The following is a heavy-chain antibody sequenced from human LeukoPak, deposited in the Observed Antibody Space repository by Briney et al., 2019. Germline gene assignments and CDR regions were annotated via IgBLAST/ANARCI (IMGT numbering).Heavy chain of an antibody. CDR2: ISTTSSFT. CDR3: TRGQRGDY. J-gene: IGHJ4*02. V-gene: IGHV3-11*05. D-gene: IGHD6-25*01. Sequence: GGSLRLSCATXGXXXSDXYXXXIXXAXGXXLEWVXYISTTSSFTNYADSXKGRFTISRDNAKNSLFLQMNSLRAEDTAVYYCTRGQRGDYWGQGTLVTVSS. CDR1: GXXXSDXY.